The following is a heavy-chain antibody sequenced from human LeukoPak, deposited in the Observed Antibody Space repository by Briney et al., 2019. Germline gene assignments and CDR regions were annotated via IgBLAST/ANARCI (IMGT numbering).Heavy chain of an antibody. CDR1: GGSFSGYY. J-gene: IGHJ4*02. CDR3: AEQYNFDY. CDR2: INHSGST. V-gene: IGHV4-34*01. Sequence: SETLSLTCAVYGGSFSGYYCSWIRQPPGKGLEWIGEINHSGSTNYNPSLKSRVTISVDTSKNQFSLKLSSVTAADTAVYYCAEQYNFDYWGQGTLVTVSS. D-gene: IGHD1/OR15-1a*01.